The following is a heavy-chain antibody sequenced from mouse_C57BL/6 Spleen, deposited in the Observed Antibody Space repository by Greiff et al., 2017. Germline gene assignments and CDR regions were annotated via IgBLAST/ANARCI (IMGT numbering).Heavy chain of an antibody. CDR2: IYPGDGDT. CDR3: ADLLHFDY. CDR1: GYAFSSSW. V-gene: IGHV1-82*01. J-gene: IGHJ2*01. Sequence: QVQLQQSGPELVKPGASVKISCKASGYAFSSSWMNWVKQRPGKGLEWIGRIYPGDGDTNYNGKFKGKATLTADKSSSTAYMQLSSLTSEDSAVYFCADLLHFDYWGQGTTPTVSS. D-gene: IGHD2-1*01.